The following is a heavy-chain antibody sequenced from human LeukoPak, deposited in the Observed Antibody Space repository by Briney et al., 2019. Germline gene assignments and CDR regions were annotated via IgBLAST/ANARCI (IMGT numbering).Heavy chain of an antibody. D-gene: IGHD4/OR15-4a*01. J-gene: IGHJ4*02. CDR2: IYGDNT. CDR1: GFTVSSNS. CDR3: ARRAGAYSHPYDY. V-gene: IGHV3-53*01. Sequence: GGSLRLSCTVSGFTVSSNSMSWVRQALGKGLEWVSFIYGDNTHYSDSVKGRFTISRDNSKNTLYLQMNSLRAEDTAVYYCARRAGAYSHPYDYWGQGTLVTVSS.